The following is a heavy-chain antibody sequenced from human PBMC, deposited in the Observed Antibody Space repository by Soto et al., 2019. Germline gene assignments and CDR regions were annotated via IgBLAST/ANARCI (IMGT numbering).Heavy chain of an antibody. CDR3: ARDAALARFDY. CDR2: IWYHGGDE. Sequence: PGGSLGRSCATSGFTISSQNMHWVRQAPGKGLECVALIWYHGGDESYAASVKGRFTISRDISKNTLYLQMDSLRAEDTAVYYCARDAALARFDYWGQGRLVRVSS. D-gene: IGHD6-25*01. V-gene: IGHV3-33*01. CDR1: GFTISSQN. J-gene: IGHJ4*02.